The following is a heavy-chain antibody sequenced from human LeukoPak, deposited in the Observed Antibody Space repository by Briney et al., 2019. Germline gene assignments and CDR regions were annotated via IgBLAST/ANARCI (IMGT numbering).Heavy chain of an antibody. V-gene: IGHV4-59*01. CDR1: GGSISSYY. J-gene: IGHJ1*01. CDR3: ARVEYYYDSSGYYFLYFQH. CDR2: IYYSGST. D-gene: IGHD3-22*01. Sequence: SETLSLTCTVSGGSISSYYWSWIRQPPGKGLEWIGYIYYSGSTNYNPSLKSRVTISVDTSKNQFSLKLSSATAADTAVYYCARVEYYYDSSGYYFLYFQHWGQGTLVTVSS.